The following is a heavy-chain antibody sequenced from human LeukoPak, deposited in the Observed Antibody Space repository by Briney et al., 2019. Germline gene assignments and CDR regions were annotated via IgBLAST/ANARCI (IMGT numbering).Heavy chain of an antibody. V-gene: IGHV3-53*01. J-gene: IGHJ4*02. CDR1: GFSLSSNY. CDR2: IYSGGST. CDR3: ARETVEMGTID. Sequence: GGSLRLSCAASGFSLSSNYMSWVRQAPGKGLEGVSVIYSGGSTYYTDSVKGRFTISRDNSKNTVYLQMNSLRAEDTAVYYCARETVEMGTIDWGQGTLVTVSS. D-gene: IGHD5-24*01.